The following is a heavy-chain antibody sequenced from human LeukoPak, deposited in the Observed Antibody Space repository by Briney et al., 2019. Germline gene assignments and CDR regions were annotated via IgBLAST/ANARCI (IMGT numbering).Heavy chain of an antibody. CDR3: ARAGDYRFAY. CDR2: INSDGGSL. Sequence: GGSLRLSCAASGFTFSSYWMHWVRQAPGKGLIWVSRINSDGGSLNYADSVKGRFTISRDNAKNTLYLQMNSLRADDTAVYYCARAGDYRFAYWGLGTLVTVSS. J-gene: IGHJ4*02. CDR1: GFTFSSYW. V-gene: IGHV3-74*01. D-gene: IGHD4-17*01.